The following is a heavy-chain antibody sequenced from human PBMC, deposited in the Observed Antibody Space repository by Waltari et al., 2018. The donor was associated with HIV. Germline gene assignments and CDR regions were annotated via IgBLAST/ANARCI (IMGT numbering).Heavy chain of an antibody. D-gene: IGHD6-13*01. J-gene: IGHJ6*02. CDR1: GYTFTSYY. V-gene: IGHV1-46*01. Sequence: QVQLVQSGAEVKKPGASVKVSCKASGYTFTSYYMHWVRQAPGQGLGWMGIINPSGGSTSYAQKFQGRVTMTRDTSTSTVYMELSSLRSEDTAVYYCARGAAAGTYYYYGMDVWGQGTTVTVSS. CDR2: INPSGGST. CDR3: ARGAAAGTYYYYGMDV.